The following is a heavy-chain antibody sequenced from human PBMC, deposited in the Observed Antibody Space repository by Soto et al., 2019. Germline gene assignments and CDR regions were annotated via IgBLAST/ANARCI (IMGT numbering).Heavy chain of an antibody. V-gene: IGHV3-73*01. CDR2: IRSKANSYAT. J-gene: IGHJ4*01. Sequence: PGGSLRLSCAASGFTFSGSAMHWVRQASGKGLEWVGRIRSKANSYATAYAASVKGRFTISRDDSKNTAYLQMNSLKTEDTGIYYCTTDSYSTMIVVRFDYWGHGTLVTVSS. CDR1: GFTFSGSA. CDR3: TTDSYSTMIVVRFDY. D-gene: IGHD3-22*01.